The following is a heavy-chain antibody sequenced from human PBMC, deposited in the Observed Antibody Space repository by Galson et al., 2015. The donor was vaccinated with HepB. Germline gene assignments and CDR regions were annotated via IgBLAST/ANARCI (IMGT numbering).Heavy chain of an antibody. CDR1: GSSFTSYW. Sequence: QSGAEVKKPGESLKISCKGSGSSFTSYWIGWVRQMPGKGLEWMGIIYPGDSDTRYSPSFQGQVTISADKSISTAYLQWSSLKASDTAMYYGAGQTDSSGYYYDYWGQGTLVTVSS. V-gene: IGHV5-51*01. CDR2: IYPGDSDT. J-gene: IGHJ4*02. D-gene: IGHD3-22*01. CDR3: AGQTDSSGYYYDY.